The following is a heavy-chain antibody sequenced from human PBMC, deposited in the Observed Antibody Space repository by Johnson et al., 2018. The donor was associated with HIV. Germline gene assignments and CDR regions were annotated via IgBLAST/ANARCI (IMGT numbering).Heavy chain of an antibody. V-gene: IGHV3-30*04. D-gene: IGHD7-27*01. CDR1: GFTFSNFA. Sequence: QVTLVESGGGVVQPGRSLRLSCAASGFTFSNFAMHWVRQAPGKGLEWVVVISYDGSNKYFADSVKGRFTISRDNSKNSLYLQMNSLRAEDTAVYYCARQLGSDAFDIWGQGTIVTVSS. CDR3: ARQLGSDAFDI. CDR2: ISYDGSNK. J-gene: IGHJ3*02.